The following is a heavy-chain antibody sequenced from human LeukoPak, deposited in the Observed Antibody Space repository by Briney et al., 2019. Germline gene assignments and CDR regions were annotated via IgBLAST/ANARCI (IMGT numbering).Heavy chain of an antibody. CDR2: STSSYT. J-gene: IGHJ4*02. CDR3: ARGIYYFDS. Sequence: PGGFLRLSCAASGFTFSDSYMSWIRQAPGKGLEWVSYSTSSYTNYAESVKGRFTISRDNAKNSLYLQMNSLRAEDTAVYYCARGIYYFDSWGQGTLVTVSS. D-gene: IGHD5-12*01. V-gene: IGHV3-11*03. CDR1: GFTFSDSY.